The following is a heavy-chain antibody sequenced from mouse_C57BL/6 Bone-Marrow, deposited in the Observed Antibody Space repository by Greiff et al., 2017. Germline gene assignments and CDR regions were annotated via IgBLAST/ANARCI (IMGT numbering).Heavy chain of an antibody. J-gene: IGHJ2*01. V-gene: IGHV5-17*01. CDR2: ISTGSSTI. CDR1: GFTFSDYG. Sequence: EVQRVESGGGLVKPGASLKLSCAASGFTFSDYGMHWVRQAPEQGLEWVAYISTGSSTIYYADTVKGRFTISRDNAKNTLCLQMTSLRSEDTAMYYCARRKGLDYWGQGTTLTVSS. CDR3: ARRKGLDY.